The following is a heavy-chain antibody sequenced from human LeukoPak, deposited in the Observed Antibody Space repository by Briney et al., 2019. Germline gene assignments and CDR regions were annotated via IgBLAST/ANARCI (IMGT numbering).Heavy chain of an antibody. CDR3: AKDYSSSWYGNGVLFQH. CDR2: ISGSGGST. J-gene: IGHJ1*01. CDR1: GFTFSSYA. D-gene: IGHD6-13*01. V-gene: IGHV3-23*01. Sequence: PGGSLRLSCAASGFTFSSYAMSWVRQAPGKGLEWVSAISGSGGSTYYADSVKGRFTISRDNSKNTLYLQMNSLRAEDTAVYYCAKDYSSSWYGNGVLFQHWGQGTLVTVSS.